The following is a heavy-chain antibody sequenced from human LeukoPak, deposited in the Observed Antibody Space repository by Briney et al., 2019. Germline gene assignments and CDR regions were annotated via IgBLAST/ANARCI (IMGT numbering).Heavy chain of an antibody. CDR2: INHSGST. J-gene: IGHJ4*02. Sequence: KSSETLSLTCAVYGASFSGYYWSWIRQPPGKGLEWIGEINHSGSTNYNPSLKSRVTISVDTSKTQFSLKLTSVTAADTAVYYCATTRSRKWGFDYWGQGTLVTVSS. V-gene: IGHV4-34*01. CDR1: GASFSGYY. D-gene: IGHD1-26*01. CDR3: ATTRSRKWGFDY.